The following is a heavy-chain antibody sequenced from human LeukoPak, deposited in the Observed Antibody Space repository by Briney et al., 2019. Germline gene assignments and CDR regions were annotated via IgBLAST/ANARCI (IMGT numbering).Heavy chain of an antibody. Sequence: GESLKISCKGSGYSFTSFWIGWVRQMPGKGLEWMGIIYPGDSDTRYSPSFQGQVTISAGKSISTAYLQWSSLKASDTAMYYCARLPTSYYYDSSYFDYWGQGTLVTVSS. CDR2: IYPGDSDT. CDR3: ARLPTSYYYDSSYFDY. CDR1: GYSFTSFW. D-gene: IGHD3-22*01. J-gene: IGHJ4*02. V-gene: IGHV5-51*01.